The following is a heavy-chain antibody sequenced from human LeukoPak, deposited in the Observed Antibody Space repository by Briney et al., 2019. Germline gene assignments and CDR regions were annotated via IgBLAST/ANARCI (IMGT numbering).Heavy chain of an antibody. D-gene: IGHD3-22*01. CDR1: GYTFTSYG. CDR2: ISAYNGNT. V-gene: IGHV1-18*01. CDR3: ARAPYYYDSSGYYREEYFDY. J-gene: IGHJ4*02. Sequence: ASVKVSCKASGYTFTSYGISWVRQAPGQGLEWMGWISAYNGNTNYAQKLQGRVTMTTDTSTSTAYMELSSLRSEDTAVYYCARAPYYYDSSGYYREEYFDYWGQGTLVTVSS.